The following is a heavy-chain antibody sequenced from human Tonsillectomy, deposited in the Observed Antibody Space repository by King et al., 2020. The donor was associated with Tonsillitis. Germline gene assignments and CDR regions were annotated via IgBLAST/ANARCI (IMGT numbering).Heavy chain of an antibody. V-gene: IGHV3-9*01. CDR1: GFTFDDYA. J-gene: IGHJ4*02. D-gene: IGHD6-19*01. CDR3: VRDVSSGWYSPFDN. Sequence: VQLVESGGGLVQPGRSLRLSCAASGFTFDDYAMHWVRQAPGKGLEWVSGISWNSGSIGYADSVKGRFTISRDNAKKSLYLQMNSLRTEDTALYYCVRDVSSGWYSPFDNWGQGALVTVSS. CDR2: ISWNSGSI.